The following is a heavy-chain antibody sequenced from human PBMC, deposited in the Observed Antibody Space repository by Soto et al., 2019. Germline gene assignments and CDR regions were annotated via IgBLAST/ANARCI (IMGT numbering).Heavy chain of an antibody. CDR1: GGSISSSNW. J-gene: IGHJ6*02. CDR3: ATLLPFHYYGMDV. Sequence: KPSETLSLTCAVSGGSISSSNWWSWVRQPPGKGLEWIGEIYHSGSTNYNPSLKSRVTISVDKSKNQFSLKLSSVTAADTAVYYCATLLPFHYYGMDVWGQGTTVTVSS. V-gene: IGHV4-4*02. D-gene: IGHD2-15*01. CDR2: IYHSGST.